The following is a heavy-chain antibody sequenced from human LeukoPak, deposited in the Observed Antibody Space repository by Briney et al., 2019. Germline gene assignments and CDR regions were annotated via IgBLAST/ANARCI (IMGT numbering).Heavy chain of an antibody. CDR3: AKVAFGGIVGRDYFDY. CDR2: ISSGTYI. Sequence: GGSLRLSCVASGFTFSRFEMNWVRQAPGKGLEWISHISSGTYIAYADSVKGRFTISRDNAKNTLYLQMNSLRAEDTAIYYCAKVAFGGIVGRDYFDYWGQGTLVTVSS. D-gene: IGHD3-16*02. CDR1: GFTFSRFE. V-gene: IGHV3-48*03. J-gene: IGHJ4*02.